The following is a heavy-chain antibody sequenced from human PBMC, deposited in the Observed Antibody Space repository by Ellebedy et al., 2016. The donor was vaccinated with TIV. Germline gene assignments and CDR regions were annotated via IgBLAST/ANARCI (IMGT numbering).Heavy chain of an antibody. Sequence: PGGSLRLSCAASGFTFSAFAMAWVRQTPGKGLQCVSGMYGSGRGIFYSDSVKGRFTISRDNSKNMLYLQMDSLRAEDTAIYYCAKDQVAGDGRWVFWGQGSMVTVSS. CDR3: AKDQVAGDGRWVF. J-gene: IGHJ3*01. V-gene: IGHV3-23*01. CDR1: GFTFSAFA. CDR2: MYGSGRGI. D-gene: IGHD5-24*01.